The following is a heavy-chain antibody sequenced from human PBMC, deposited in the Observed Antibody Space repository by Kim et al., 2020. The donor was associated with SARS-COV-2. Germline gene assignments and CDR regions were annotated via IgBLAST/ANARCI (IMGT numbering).Heavy chain of an antibody. CDR1: GFTFSSYG. D-gene: IGHD3-3*01. CDR2: ISYDGSNK. CDR3: AKDRAGYDFWSGYGMDV. V-gene: IGHV3-30*18. Sequence: GGSLRLSCAASGFTFSSYGMHWVRQAPGKGLEGVAVISYDGSNKYYADSVKGRFTISRDNSKNTLYLQMNSLRAEDTAVYYCAKDRAGYDFWSGYGMDVWGQGTTVTVSS. J-gene: IGHJ6*02.